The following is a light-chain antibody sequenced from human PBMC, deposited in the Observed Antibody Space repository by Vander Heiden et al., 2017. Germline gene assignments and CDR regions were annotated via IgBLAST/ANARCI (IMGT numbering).Light chain of an antibody. CDR2: LGS. Sequence: DIVMTQSPLSLPVTPGEPASISCRSSQSLLHSNGYNYLDWYLQKPGQSPQLLIYLGSNRAAGVPDRFSGSGSGTDFTLKISRGEAEDVGVYYCMQALQSPMYTFGQGTKVEIK. J-gene: IGKJ2*01. CDR1: QSLLHSNGYNY. CDR3: MQALQSPMYT. V-gene: IGKV2-28*01.